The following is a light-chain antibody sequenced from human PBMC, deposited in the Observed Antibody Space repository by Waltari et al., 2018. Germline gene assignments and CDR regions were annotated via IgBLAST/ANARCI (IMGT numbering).Light chain of an antibody. CDR3: TSYTSSGTLL. Sequence: QSALTQPPSVSGSPGQSVTISCTGTSSDVGGYNRVPWYQPPPGTAPKLMIYEVTYRPSGFPDRFPGSKSGTTASLTISGLQAEDEADYYCTSYTSSGTLLFGGGTKLTVV. CDR2: EVT. V-gene: IGLV2-18*02. CDR1: SSDVGGYNR. J-gene: IGLJ2*01.